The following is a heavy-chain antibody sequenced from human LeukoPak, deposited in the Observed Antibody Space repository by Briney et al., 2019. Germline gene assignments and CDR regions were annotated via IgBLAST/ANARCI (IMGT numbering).Heavy chain of an antibody. Sequence: GGSLRPSCAASGFTFSSYAMSWVRQAPGKGLEWVSAISGSGGSTYYADSVKGRFTISRDNSKNTLYLQMNSLRAEDTAVYYCAKAPYYGDYSPFDYWGQGTLVTVSS. CDR1: GFTFSSYA. D-gene: IGHD4-17*01. CDR3: AKAPYYGDYSPFDY. J-gene: IGHJ4*02. CDR2: ISGSGGST. V-gene: IGHV3-23*01.